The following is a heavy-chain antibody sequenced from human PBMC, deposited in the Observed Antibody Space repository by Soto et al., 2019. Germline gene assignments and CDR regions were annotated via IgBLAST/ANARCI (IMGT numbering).Heavy chain of an antibody. V-gene: IGHV3-11*01. Sequence: GGSLRLSCAASGFTFSDYYMSWIRQAPGKGLEWVSYISSSGSTIYYADSVKGRFTISRDNAKNSLYLQMNSLRAEDTAVYYCARVYSSSSSSGWVYYYYMDVWGKGTTVTVSS. CDR2: ISSSGSTI. D-gene: IGHD6-13*01. CDR1: GFTFSDYY. CDR3: ARVYSSSSSSGWVYYYYMDV. J-gene: IGHJ6*03.